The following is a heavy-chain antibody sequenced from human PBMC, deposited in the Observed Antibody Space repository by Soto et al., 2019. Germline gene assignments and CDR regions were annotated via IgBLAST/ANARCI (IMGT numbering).Heavy chain of an antibody. CDR2: VYYSGAT. Sequence: QVHLQESGPGLVRPSETLSLTCIVTGDSMGSGGHYYNWIRQLPGKGLEWIGYVYYSGATHYIPSLRARATISRDTSKNQFFLRLTSVTAADTAVYFCTRGKDLEPTVWGYWGQGTQVTVSS. CDR3: TRGKDLEPTVWGY. D-gene: IGHD7-27*01. J-gene: IGHJ4*02. CDR1: GDSMGSGGHY. V-gene: IGHV4-31*03.